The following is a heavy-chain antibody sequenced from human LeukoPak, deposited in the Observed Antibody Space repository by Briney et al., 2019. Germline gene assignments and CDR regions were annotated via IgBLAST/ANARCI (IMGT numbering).Heavy chain of an antibody. J-gene: IGHJ4*02. D-gene: IGHD1-26*01. Sequence: GGSLRLSCAASGFTFSNYAMSWVRQAPGKGLEWVSAISGSGGSTYYADSVKGRFTISRENAKNSIYLQMNSLRAEDTAVYYCARGRYSGSYLIDYWGQGTLVTVSS. CDR1: GFTFSNYA. CDR2: ISGSGGST. CDR3: ARGRYSGSYLIDY. V-gene: IGHV3-23*01.